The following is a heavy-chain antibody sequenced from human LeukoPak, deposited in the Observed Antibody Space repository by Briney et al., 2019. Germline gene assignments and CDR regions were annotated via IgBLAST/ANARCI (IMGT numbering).Heavy chain of an antibody. CDR1: GFTFSSYE. V-gene: IGHV3-23*01. CDR2: ISGSGGST. Sequence: GGSLRLSCAASGFTFSSYEMNWVRQAPGKGLEWVSAISGSGGSTYYADSVKGRFTISRDNSKNTLYLQMNSLRAEDTAVYYCAKAAGKVVVVAALSLWGQGTLVTVSS. J-gene: IGHJ4*02. D-gene: IGHD2-15*01. CDR3: AKAAGKVVVVAALSL.